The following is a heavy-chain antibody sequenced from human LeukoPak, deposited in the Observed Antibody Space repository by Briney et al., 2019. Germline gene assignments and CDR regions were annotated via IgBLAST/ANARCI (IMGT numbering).Heavy chain of an antibody. Sequence: ASVKVSCKASGYTFTGYYMHWVRQAPGQGLEWMGIINPNGGSTSYAQKFQGRITMTRDTSTSTVYMKLSSLRSEDTAVYYCATFDDYADGIDDYWGQGTLVTVSS. J-gene: IGHJ4*02. CDR1: GYTFTGYY. CDR2: INPNGGST. CDR3: ATFDDYADGIDDY. D-gene: IGHD4-17*01. V-gene: IGHV1-46*01.